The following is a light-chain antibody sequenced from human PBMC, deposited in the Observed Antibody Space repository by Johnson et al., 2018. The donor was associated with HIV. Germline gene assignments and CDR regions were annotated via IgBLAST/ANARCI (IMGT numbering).Light chain of an antibody. V-gene: IGLV1-51*02. CDR3: GAWDSSLSAYV. CDR2: ENN. CDR1: SSNIGNNY. J-gene: IGLJ1*01. Sequence: QSVLTQPPSVSAAPGQKVTISCSGSSSNIGNNYVSWYRHFPGTAPKLLIYENNKRPSRIPDRFSGSKSGTSATLGLTGLQTGDEADFYCGAWDSSLSAYVFGSGTKVTVL.